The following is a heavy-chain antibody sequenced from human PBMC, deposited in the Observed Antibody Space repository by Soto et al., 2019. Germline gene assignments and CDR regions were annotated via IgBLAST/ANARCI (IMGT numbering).Heavy chain of an antibody. Sequence: ASVKVSCKASGYTFTRYNVHWVRQAPGQGLEWMAIINPSGGTTYYVQKFEGRVTLITDTSTGTVYMELSSLRSDDTAVYYCARVRGGGSEYFFDYWGQGTLVTVSS. D-gene: IGHD2-15*01. V-gene: IGHV1-46*01. CDR2: INPSGGTT. CDR1: GYTFTRYN. CDR3: ARVRGGGSEYFFDY. J-gene: IGHJ4*02.